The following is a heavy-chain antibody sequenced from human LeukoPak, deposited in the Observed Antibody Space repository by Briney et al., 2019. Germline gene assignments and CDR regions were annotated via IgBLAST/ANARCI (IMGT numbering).Heavy chain of an antibody. D-gene: IGHD3-22*01. J-gene: IGHJ4*02. Sequence: GGSLRLSCAASGFTFSSYAMSWVRQAPGKGLEWVSAISGSGGSTYYADSVKGRFTISRDNSKNTLYLQMNSLRAEDTAVYYCAKDRITMIVVVTPYFDYWGQGTLVTVSS. CDR2: ISGSGGST. CDR3: AKDRITMIVVVTPYFDY. CDR1: GFTFSSYA. V-gene: IGHV3-23*01.